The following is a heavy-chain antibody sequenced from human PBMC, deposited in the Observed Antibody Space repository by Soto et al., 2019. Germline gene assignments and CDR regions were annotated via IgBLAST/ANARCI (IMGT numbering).Heavy chain of an antibody. CDR3: AKAFSVTYYDFWSGPPTARNYYYYYGMDV. D-gene: IGHD3-3*01. CDR1: GFTFSSYA. CDR2: ISGSGGST. J-gene: IGHJ6*02. V-gene: IGHV3-23*01. Sequence: GGSLRLSCAASGFTFSSYAMSWVRQAPGKGLEWVSAISGSGGSTYYADSVKGRFTISRDNSKNTLYLQMNSLRAEDTAVYYCAKAFSVTYYDFWSGPPTARNYYYYYGMDVWGQGTTVTVSS.